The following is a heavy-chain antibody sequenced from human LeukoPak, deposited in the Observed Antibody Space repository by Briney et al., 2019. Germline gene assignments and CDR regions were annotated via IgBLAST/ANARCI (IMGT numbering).Heavy chain of an antibody. D-gene: IGHD1-26*01. CDR2: ISVYNGNT. Sequence: ASVKVSCKASAYTFTSYAISWMRQAPGQGLEWMGWISVYNGNTNYAQKLQGRVTMTTDTSTNTAYMELRSLRFDDTAVYYCARDSAGIVGVTAWFDPWGQGTLVTVSS. J-gene: IGHJ5*02. V-gene: IGHV1-18*01. CDR3: ARDSAGIVGVTAWFDP. CDR1: AYTFTSYA.